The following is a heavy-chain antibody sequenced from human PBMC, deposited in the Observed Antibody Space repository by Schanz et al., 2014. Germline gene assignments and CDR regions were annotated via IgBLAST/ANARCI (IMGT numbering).Heavy chain of an antibody. D-gene: IGHD1-26*01. Sequence: QVQLQESGPGLVKPSETLSLTCTVSGASISFYDWNWIRQSPGKGLEWIGYIYHSGSPIYNPSLQGRVTIPIDPSKTQFPRKRGSVTAADTAMYFCARQGDVYRLDYWGQGTLVTVTS. V-gene: IGHV4-59*08. CDR3: ARQGDVYRLDY. CDR2: IYHSGSP. J-gene: IGHJ4*02. CDR1: GASISFYD.